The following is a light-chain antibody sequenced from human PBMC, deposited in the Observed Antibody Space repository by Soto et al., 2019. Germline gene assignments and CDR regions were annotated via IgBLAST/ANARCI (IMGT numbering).Light chain of an antibody. J-gene: IGKJ5*01. Sequence: ETVLTQSPGILSLSPGERATLSCRASQSITNNYLAWYQQKPGQAPRLLIYGASSRVTGIPDRFSGSGSGTDFTLTISRLEPEDFAVYYCQQYRTSPITFGQGTRLEIK. CDR3: QQYRTSPIT. CDR2: GAS. CDR1: QSITNNY. V-gene: IGKV3-20*01.